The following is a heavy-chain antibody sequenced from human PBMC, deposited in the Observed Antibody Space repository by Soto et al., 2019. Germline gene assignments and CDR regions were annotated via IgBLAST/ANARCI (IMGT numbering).Heavy chain of an antibody. V-gene: IGHV3-7*05. J-gene: IGHJ6*02. CDR3: ARDPMVRGVIIDYYYGMDV. D-gene: IGHD3-10*01. Sequence: PGGSLRLSCAASGFTFSSYWMSWVRQAPGKGLEWVANIKQDGSEKYYVDSVKGRFTISRDNAKNSLYLQMNSLRAEDTVVYYCARDPMVRGVIIDYYYGMDVWGQGTTVTVSS. CDR1: GFTFSSYW. CDR2: IKQDGSEK.